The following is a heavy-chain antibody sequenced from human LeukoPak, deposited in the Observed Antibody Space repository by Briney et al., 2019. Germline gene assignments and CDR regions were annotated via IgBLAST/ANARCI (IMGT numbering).Heavy chain of an antibody. CDR1: GFTFSSYS. J-gene: IGHJ5*02. D-gene: IGHD1-7*01. CDR2: ISSSSSYI. Sequence: GGSLRLSCAASGFTFSSYSMNWVRQAPGKGLEWVSSISSSSSYIYYADSVKGRFTISRDNAKNSLYLQMNSLRAEDTAVYYCARGGSFVLTGTTTEGWFDPWGQGTLVTVSS. V-gene: IGHV3-21*01. CDR3: ARGGSFVLTGTTTEGWFDP.